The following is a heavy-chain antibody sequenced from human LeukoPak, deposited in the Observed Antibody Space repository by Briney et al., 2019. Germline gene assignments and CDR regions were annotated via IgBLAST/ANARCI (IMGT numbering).Heavy chain of an antibody. CDR1: GFTFSSYD. Sequence: GGSLRLSCVASGFTFSSYDMSWVRQAPGKGLEWVSSTSDSGDDTYYADSVKGRFTLSRDNSKNTLYLQMNSLRADDTAVYYCAKKRSSGGATQFDYWGQGTLVTVSS. D-gene: IGHD2-15*01. V-gene: IGHV3-23*01. CDR2: TSDSGDDT. CDR3: AKKRSSGGATQFDY. J-gene: IGHJ4*02.